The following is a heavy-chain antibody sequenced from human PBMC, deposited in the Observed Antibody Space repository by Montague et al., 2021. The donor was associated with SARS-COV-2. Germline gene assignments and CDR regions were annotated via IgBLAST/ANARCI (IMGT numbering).Heavy chain of an antibody. J-gene: IGHJ4*01. V-gene: IGHV3-48*02. D-gene: IGHD3-22*01. Sequence: SLRLSCAASGFTFSSYSMNWVRQAPGKGLEWVSYISSNSSTIYYXDSVKGRFTISRDNAKNSLYLQMNSLRDEDTAVYYCARGGWGRRYYDDRSGEYDHWGQGTMVTVSS. CDR1: GFTFSSYS. CDR3: ARGGWGRRYYDDRSGEYDH. CDR2: ISSNSSTI.